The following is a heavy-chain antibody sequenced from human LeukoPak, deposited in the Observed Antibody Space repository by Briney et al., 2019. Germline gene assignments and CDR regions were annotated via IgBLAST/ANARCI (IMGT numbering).Heavy chain of an antibody. Sequence: PGGSLRLSCAASGFAFNFYAMTWVRQAPGKGLQWVSTINANGVNTYYADSVRGRFTISRDNSKDPLYLQLNSLRAEDTAIYFCAKPISGCLAVSADWFDRWGQGTLVTVSS. CDR3: AKPISGCLAVSADWFDR. J-gene: IGHJ5*02. CDR2: INANGVNT. V-gene: IGHV3-23*01. D-gene: IGHD6-19*01. CDR1: GFAFNFYA.